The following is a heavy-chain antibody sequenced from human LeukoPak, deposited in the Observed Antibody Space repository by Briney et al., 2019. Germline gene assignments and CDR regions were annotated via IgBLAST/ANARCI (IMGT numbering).Heavy chain of an antibody. J-gene: IGHJ4*02. Sequence: PGGSLRLSCAASGFTFSSYWMSWVRQAPGKGLEWVANIKQDGSEKYYVDSVKGRFTISRDNAKNSLYLQMSSLRAEDTAVYYCARGRGDFWSGYAPPAYYFDYWGQGTLVTVSS. D-gene: IGHD3-3*01. CDR3: ARGRGDFWSGYAPPAYYFDY. CDR1: GFTFSSYW. V-gene: IGHV3-7*01. CDR2: IKQDGSEK.